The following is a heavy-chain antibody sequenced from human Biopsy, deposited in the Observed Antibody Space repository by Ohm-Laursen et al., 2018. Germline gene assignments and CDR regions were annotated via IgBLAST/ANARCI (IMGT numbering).Heavy chain of an antibody. V-gene: IGHV4-59*07. J-gene: IGHJ5*02. Sequence: SDTLSLTCRVSGGSIISYYWTWIRQPPGKGLEWIGHVYNGGITNYNSSLKRRVTISKDTSKNQYSLQVNSVTAADTAVYYCARTPRDSFWSGSYKRGLWFDPWGQGTLVIVSS. D-gene: IGHD3-3*01. CDR1: GGSIISYY. CDR2: VYNGGIT. CDR3: ARTPRDSFWSGSYKRGLWFDP.